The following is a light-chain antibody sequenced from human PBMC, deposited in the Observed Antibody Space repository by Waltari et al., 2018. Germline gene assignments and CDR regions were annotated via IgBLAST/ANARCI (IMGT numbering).Light chain of an antibody. Sequence: DIVMTQSPGSLAVSLGERATINCKSSQNVLYSSNNKNYIAWYQQKSGQPPKLLSYWQSTRESGVPDRFSGSGSGTDFALTISSLQAEDVAVYYCQQYYTTPWTFGQGTKVEIK. V-gene: IGKV4-1*01. CDR1: QNVLYSSNNKNY. CDR3: QQYYTTPWT. CDR2: WQS. J-gene: IGKJ1*01.